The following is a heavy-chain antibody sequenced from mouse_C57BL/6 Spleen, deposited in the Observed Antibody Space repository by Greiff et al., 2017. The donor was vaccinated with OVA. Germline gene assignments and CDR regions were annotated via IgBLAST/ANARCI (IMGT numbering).Heavy chain of an antibody. Sequence: VQLQQPGAELVRPGSSVKLSCKASGYTFTSYWMDWVKQRPGQGLEWIGNIYPSDSETHYNQKFKDKATLTVDKSSSTAYMQLSSLTSEDSAVYYCARWDDYGGFAYWGQGTLVTVSA. J-gene: IGHJ3*01. CDR2: IYPSDSET. D-gene: IGHD2-4*01. V-gene: IGHV1-61*01. CDR1: GYTFTSYW. CDR3: ARWDDYGGFAY.